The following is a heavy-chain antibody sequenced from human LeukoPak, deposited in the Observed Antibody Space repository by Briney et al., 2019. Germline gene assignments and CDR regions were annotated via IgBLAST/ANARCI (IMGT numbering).Heavy chain of an antibody. J-gene: IGHJ5*02. D-gene: IGHD3-3*01. V-gene: IGHV4-30-4*08. CDR3: ARAVGAALLEQPYDFSSRGPSWFDP. CDR1: GGSISSGDYY. CDR2: IYYSGST. Sequence: PSETLSLTCTVSGGSISSGDYYWSWIRQPPGKGLEWIGYIYYSGSTYYNPSLKSRVTISVDTSKNQFSLKLSSVTAADTAVYYCARAVGAALLEQPYDFSSRGPSWFDPWGQGTLVTVSS.